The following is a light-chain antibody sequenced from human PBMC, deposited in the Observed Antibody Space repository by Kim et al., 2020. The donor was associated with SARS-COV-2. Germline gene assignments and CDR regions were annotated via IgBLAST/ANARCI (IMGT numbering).Light chain of an antibody. Sequence: GQSVTTSCTGTSSDVGGYNYVSWYQQHPGKAPKLMISEVSKRPSGVPDRFSGSKSGNTASLTVSGLQAEDEADYYCSSYAGSSNFVFGTGTKVTVL. CDR1: SSDVGGYNY. J-gene: IGLJ1*01. V-gene: IGLV2-8*01. CDR2: EVS. CDR3: SSYAGSSNFV.